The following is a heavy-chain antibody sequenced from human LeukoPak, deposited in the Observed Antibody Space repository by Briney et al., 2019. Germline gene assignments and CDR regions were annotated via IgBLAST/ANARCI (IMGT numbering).Heavy chain of an antibody. Sequence: GGSLRLSCAASGFTFSRYWMHWVRQAPGKGLVWVSRVNSDESSTTYADSVKGRFTIFSDNAKNTLYLQMNSLGAEDTAAYYCARGNYYGMDVWGQGTTVIVSS. J-gene: IGHJ6*02. CDR3: ARGNYYGMDV. D-gene: IGHD3-10*01. CDR1: GFTFSRYW. CDR2: VNSDESST. V-gene: IGHV3-74*03.